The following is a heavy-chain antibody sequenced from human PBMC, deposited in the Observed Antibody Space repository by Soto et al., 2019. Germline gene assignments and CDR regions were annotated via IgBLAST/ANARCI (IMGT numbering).Heavy chain of an antibody. CDR1: GGSIRSDGYY. CDR2: IYHSGST. J-gene: IGHJ6*03. CDR3: ARIVGFGDFYYYMDV. D-gene: IGHD3-10*01. V-gene: IGHV4-31*03. Sequence: VQLQESGPGLVRPSQTLSLSCTVSGGSIRSDGYYWSWIRPHPGKGLEWVGYIYHSGSTYNNPSLKSRINISLDTSKNQFSLKVMSVTAADTAVYYCARIVGFGDFYYYMDVWGKGTTVTV.